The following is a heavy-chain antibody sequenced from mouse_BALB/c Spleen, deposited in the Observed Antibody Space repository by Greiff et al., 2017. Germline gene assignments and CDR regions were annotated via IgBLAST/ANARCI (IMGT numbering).Heavy chain of an antibody. CDR2: INPYNDGT. CDR3: ARKRGTMITTDWYFDV. V-gene: IGHV1-14*01. J-gene: IGHJ1*01. D-gene: IGHD2-4*01. Sequence: VQLQQSGPELVKPGASVKMSCKASGYTFTSYVMHWVKQKPGQGLEWIGYINPYNDGTKYNEKFKGKATLTSDKSSSTAYMELSSLTSEDSAVYYCARKRGTMITTDWYFDVWGAGTTVTVSS. CDR1: GYTFTSYV.